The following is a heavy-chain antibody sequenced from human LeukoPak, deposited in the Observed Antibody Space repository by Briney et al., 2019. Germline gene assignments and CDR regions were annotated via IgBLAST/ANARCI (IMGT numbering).Heavy chain of an antibody. D-gene: IGHD4-17*01. V-gene: IGHV1-2*02. Sequence: ASVKVSCKASGYTFTGYYMHWVRQAPGQGLEWMGWINPNSGGTNYAQKFQGRVTMTRDTSISTAYMELSRLRSDDTAVYYCARILSTVTSEDFDYWGQGTLVTVSS. CDR1: GYTFTGYY. CDR3: ARILSTVTSEDFDY. J-gene: IGHJ4*02. CDR2: INPNSGGT.